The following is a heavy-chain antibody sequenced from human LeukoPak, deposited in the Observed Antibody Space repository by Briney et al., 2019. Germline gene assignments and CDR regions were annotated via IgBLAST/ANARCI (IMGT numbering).Heavy chain of an antibody. J-gene: IGHJ3*02. D-gene: IGHD4-17*01. V-gene: IGHV4-59*01. CDR1: SGSMTNSYD. CDR3: ARESAVTYDAFDI. CDR2: IYNTGST. Sequence: SETLSLTCTVSSGSMTNSYDWSWIRQPPGKGLEWIGYIYNTGSTNYNPSLKSRVTISVDTSKNQFSLKLTSVTAADTAVYYCARESAVTYDAFDIWGRGTMVTVSS.